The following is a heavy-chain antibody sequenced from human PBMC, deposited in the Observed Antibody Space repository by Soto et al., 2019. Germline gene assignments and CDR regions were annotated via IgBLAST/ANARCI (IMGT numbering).Heavy chain of an antibody. V-gene: IGHV4-59*12. CDR3: ARTPAGLKGYFDY. CDR2: IYHGGSS. CDR1: GGSISSYY. J-gene: IGHJ4*02. D-gene: IGHD2-2*01. Sequence: SETLSLTCTVSGGSISSYYWSWIRQPPGKGLEWIGEIYHGGSSNYNPSLKSRVTISVDTSKNQFSLKLSSVTAADTAVYYCARTPAGLKGYFDYWGQGTLVTVSS.